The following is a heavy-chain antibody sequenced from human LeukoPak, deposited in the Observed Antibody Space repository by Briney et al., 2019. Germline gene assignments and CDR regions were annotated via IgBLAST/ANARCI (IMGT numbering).Heavy chain of an antibody. J-gene: IGHJ4*02. CDR1: GFTFSSYW. CDR2: INSDGSST. CDR3: ARGRRITIFGVVIRGPFKGFAY. V-gene: IGHV3-74*01. Sequence: GGSLRLSCAASGFTFSSYWVHWVRQAPGKGLVWVSRINSDGSSTSYADSVKGRFTISRDNAKNTLYLQMNSLRAEDTAVYYCARGRRITIFGVVIRGPFKGFAYWGQGTLVTVSS. D-gene: IGHD3-3*01.